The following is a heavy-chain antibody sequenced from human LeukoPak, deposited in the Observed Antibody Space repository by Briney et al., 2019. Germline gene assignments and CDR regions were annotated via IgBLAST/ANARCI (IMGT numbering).Heavy chain of an antibody. Sequence: ASVKVSCKASGYTFTGYYVHWVRQAPGQELEWMGRINPNSGGTNYAQKLQGRVTMTRDTSISTAYMELSRLRSDDTAVYYCAREQLAPYYYYGMDVWGQGTTVTVSS. V-gene: IGHV1-2*06. D-gene: IGHD6-6*01. CDR1: GYTFTGYY. J-gene: IGHJ6*02. CDR2: INPNSGGT. CDR3: AREQLAPYYYYGMDV.